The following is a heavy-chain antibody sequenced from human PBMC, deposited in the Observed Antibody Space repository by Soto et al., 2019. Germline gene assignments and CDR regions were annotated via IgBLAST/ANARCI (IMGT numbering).Heavy chain of an antibody. J-gene: IGHJ6*02. V-gene: IGHV3-30*18. CDR2: ISYDGSNK. Sequence: QVQLVESGGGVVQPGRSLRLSCAASGFTFSSYGMHWVRQAPGKGLECVAVISYDGSNKYYADSVKGRFTISRDNSKNTLYRQMNSLRAEDTAVYYCAKGAYNSDTYYGMDVWGQGTTVTVSS. D-gene: IGHD1-20*01. CDR1: GFTFSSYG. CDR3: AKGAYNSDTYYGMDV.